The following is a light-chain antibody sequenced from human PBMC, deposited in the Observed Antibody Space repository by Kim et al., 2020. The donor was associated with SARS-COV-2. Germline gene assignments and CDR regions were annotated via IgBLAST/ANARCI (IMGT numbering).Light chain of an antibody. CDR2: GAS. Sequence: SPGERHSLSCMARHSVRSSYLAWYKRRPGQAPRLLIYGASSRATGIPVMFSGSGPGTDFPLTISRLEPDDFAVYYCQQYVSSPITFGQGARLLIK. J-gene: IGKJ5*01. CDR1: HSVRSSY. V-gene: IGKV3-20*01. CDR3: QQYVSSPIT.